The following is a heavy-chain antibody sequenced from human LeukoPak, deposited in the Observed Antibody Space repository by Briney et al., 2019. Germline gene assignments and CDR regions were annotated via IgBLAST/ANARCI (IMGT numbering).Heavy chain of an antibody. CDR1: GGSISRGYYY. V-gene: IGHV4-30-4*01. J-gene: IGHJ4*02. Sequence: SEPLSLPCTVSGGSISRGYYYWRWIRRPPGKGLEWIGYIYYSGSTYYNPSLKSRVTISVDTSNNQFSLKLSSVTAADTAVYYCARGPRKIAAAANGRVDYWGQGTLVTVSS. CDR3: ARGPRKIAAAANGRVDY. D-gene: IGHD6-13*01. CDR2: IYYSGST.